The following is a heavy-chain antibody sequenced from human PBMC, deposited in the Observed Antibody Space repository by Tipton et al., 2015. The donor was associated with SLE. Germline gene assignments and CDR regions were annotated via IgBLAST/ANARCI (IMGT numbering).Heavy chain of an antibody. CDR2: INHSGST. CDR3: ARGISSGWWNY. V-gene: IGHV4-34*01. CDR1: GGSFSGYY. Sequence: TLSLTCAVYGGSFSGYYGSWIRQPPGEGLEWIGEINHSGSTNYNPSLKSRVTISVDTSKNQFSLKLSSVTAADTAVYYCARGISSGWWNYWGQGNLVTVSS. J-gene: IGHJ4*02. D-gene: IGHD6-19*01.